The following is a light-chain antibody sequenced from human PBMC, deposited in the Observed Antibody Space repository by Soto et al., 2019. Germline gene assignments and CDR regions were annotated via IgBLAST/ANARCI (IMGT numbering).Light chain of an antibody. V-gene: IGKV3-15*01. CDR3: QQYDNWPPQWT. CDR1: QSVSSN. Sequence: EIVMTQSPATLSVSPGERATLSCRASQSVSSNLAWYQQKPGQAPRLLIYGASTRATGIPARFSGSGSGTEFTLTISSLQSVDFAVYYCQQYDNWPPQWTFGQGTKVDIK. J-gene: IGKJ1*01. CDR2: GAS.